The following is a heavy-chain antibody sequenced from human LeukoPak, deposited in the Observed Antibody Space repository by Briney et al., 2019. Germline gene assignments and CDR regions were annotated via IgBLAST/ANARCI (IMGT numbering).Heavy chain of an antibody. CDR1: GYSISSGYY. CDR2: IYHSGST. D-gene: IGHD3-10*01. V-gene: IGHV4-38-2*01. Sequence: TSETLSLTCAVSGYSISSGYYWGWIRQPPGKWLEWLGSIYHSGSTYYNPSLKSRVTISVDTSKNQFSLMLSSVTAADTAVYYCARCLWFGENFDYWGQGTLVTVSS. J-gene: IGHJ4*02. CDR3: ARCLWFGENFDY.